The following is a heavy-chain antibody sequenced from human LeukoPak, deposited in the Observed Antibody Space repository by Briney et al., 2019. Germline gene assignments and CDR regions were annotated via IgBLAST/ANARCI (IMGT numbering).Heavy chain of an antibody. CDR3: TTGGGRHDFGF. D-gene: IGHD1-26*01. V-gene: IGHV3-15*04. J-gene: IGHJ4*02. CDR2: IESNSDGGTT. CDR1: GLTFRIAW. Sequence: GGCLRLSREASGLTFRIAWMTWARQAPGKGLEWVGRIESNSDGGTTDYAAPVKARFSISRDDSINTLYLQINGLKTEDTAVYYCTTGGGRHDFGFWGQGALVTV.